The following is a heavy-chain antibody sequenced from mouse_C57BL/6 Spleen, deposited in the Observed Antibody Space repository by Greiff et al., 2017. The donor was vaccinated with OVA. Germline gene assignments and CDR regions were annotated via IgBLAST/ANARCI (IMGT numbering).Heavy chain of an antibody. Sequence: QVQLQQSGAELVKPGASVKMSCKASGYTFTTYPIEWMKQTHGKSLEWIGNFHPYNDDTKYNEKFKGKATLTVEKSSSTVYLELSRLTSDDSAVYYCARSVPLYDSPPCFDYWGQGTPLTVSS. J-gene: IGHJ2*01. V-gene: IGHV1-47*01. D-gene: IGHD2-3*01. CDR2: FHPYNDDT. CDR3: ARSVPLYDSPPCFDY. CDR1: GYTFTTYP.